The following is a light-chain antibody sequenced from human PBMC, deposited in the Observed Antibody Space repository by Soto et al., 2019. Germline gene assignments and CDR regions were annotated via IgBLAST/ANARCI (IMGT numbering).Light chain of an antibody. J-gene: IGKJ5*01. CDR1: QSVSSSY. Sequence: EIVLTQSPATLSVSPGERATLSCRASQSVSSSYLAWYQQKPGQAPRLLIYGASSRATGIPDRFSGSGSGTDFTLTISRLEPEDFAVYYCQQRSNWHTFGQGTRLEIK. CDR2: GAS. V-gene: IGKV3D-20*02. CDR3: QQRSNWHT.